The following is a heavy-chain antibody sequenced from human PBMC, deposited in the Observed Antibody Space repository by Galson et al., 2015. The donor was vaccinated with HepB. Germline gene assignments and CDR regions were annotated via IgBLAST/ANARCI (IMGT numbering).Heavy chain of an antibody. CDR1: GHTFTRHP. J-gene: IGHJ1*01. CDR2: INTYNGNT. D-gene: IGHD2/OR15-2a*01. CDR3: ARRVGTAFRLYN. V-gene: IGHV1-18*01. Sequence: SVKVSCKASGHTFTRHPFTWARQAPGQGLEWIGWINTYNGNTNYVERLHGRLTMSTDTSTSTAYLYLRVLRSDDTAVYYCARRVGTAFRLYNCGQGSLLVVTS.